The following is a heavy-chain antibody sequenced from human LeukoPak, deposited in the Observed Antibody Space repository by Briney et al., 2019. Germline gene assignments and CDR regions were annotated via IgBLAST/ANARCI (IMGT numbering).Heavy chain of an antibody. CDR3: ATDYHGYFDY. J-gene: IGHJ4*02. D-gene: IGHD1-14*01. CDR1: GFTFSSYW. V-gene: IGHV3-7*01. CDR2: INQDGGEK. Sequence: GGSLRLSCAASGFTFSSYWMTWVRQAPGQGLEWVANINQDGGEKYYVDSVKGRFTISRDNAKNSLYLQMSSLRAEDAAVYYCATDYHGYFDYWGQGTLVTVSS.